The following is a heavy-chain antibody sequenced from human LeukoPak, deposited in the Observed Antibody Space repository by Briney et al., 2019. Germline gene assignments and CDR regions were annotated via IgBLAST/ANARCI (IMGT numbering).Heavy chain of an antibody. D-gene: IGHD7-27*01. CDR3: ARDVRGRTPLKLGMKWFDP. Sequence: PGGSLRLSCAASGFTNSDYYMSWIRQVAGKGLEWLAYMSDSGDTTRSADSVTGRFTISRDNAKNSVFLQMNSLRADDSGVYYCARDVRGRTPLKLGMKWFDPWGQGTRVTVSS. CDR1: GFTNSDYY. J-gene: IGHJ5*02. CDR2: MSDSGDTT. V-gene: IGHV3-11*01.